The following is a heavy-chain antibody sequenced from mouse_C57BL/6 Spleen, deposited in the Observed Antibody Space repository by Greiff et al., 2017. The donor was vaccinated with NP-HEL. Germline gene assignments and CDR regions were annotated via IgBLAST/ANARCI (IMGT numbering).Heavy chain of an antibody. CDR1: GFTFSDYG. D-gene: IGHD2-3*01. Sequence: EVQLVESGGGLVKPGGSLKLSCAASGFTFSDYGMHWVRQAPEKGLEWVAYISSGSSTIYYADTVKGRFTISRDNAKNTLFLQMTSLRSEDTAMYYCARSDGYWYFDVWGTGTTVTVSS. J-gene: IGHJ1*03. CDR2: ISSGSSTI. CDR3: ARSDGYWYFDV. V-gene: IGHV5-17*01.